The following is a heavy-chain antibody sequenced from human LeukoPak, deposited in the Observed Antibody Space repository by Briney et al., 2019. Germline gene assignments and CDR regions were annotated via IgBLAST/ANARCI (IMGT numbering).Heavy chain of an antibody. CDR1: GDSTSSGGHY. Sequence: SETLSLTCTVSGDSTSSGGHYWNWLRQRPGKGLEWIGYIFYTGSTYYNPSLKSRVTISVDTSKNQFSLKLSSVTAADTAVYYCARGDYYDSSGYYYGYYFDYWGQGTLVTVSS. CDR3: ARGDYYDSSGYYYGYYFDY. D-gene: IGHD3-22*01. V-gene: IGHV4-31*03. CDR2: IFYTGST. J-gene: IGHJ4*02.